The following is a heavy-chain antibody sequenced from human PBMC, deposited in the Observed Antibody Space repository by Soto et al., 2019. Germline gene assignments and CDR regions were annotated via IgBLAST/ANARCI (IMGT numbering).Heavy chain of an antibody. CDR3: ARGDRYSGSFSDYFDP. V-gene: IGHV4-30-2*01. D-gene: IGHD1-26*01. Sequence: SETLSLTCIVSGASISTGGYSWSWIRQPPGKGPEWIGYIYESGRTYYRPSLKSRASISMDKSRNQFSVRLTSVTAADTAVYFCARGDRYSGSFSDYFDPWGQGTLVTVSS. CDR1: GASISTGGYS. J-gene: IGHJ5*02. CDR2: IYESGRT.